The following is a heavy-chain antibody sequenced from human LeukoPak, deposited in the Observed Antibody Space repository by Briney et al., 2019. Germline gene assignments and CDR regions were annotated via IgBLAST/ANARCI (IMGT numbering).Heavy chain of an antibody. V-gene: IGHV4-34*01. J-gene: IGHJ5*02. Sequence: TSETLSLTGAVYGGSFSGYYWSWIRQPPGKGLEWIGEINHSGSTNYNPSLKSRVTISVDTSKNQFSLKLSSVTAADTAVYYCARAGSDSWWPTSFPLNWFDPWGQGTLVTVSS. CDR3: ARAGSDSWWPTSFPLNWFDP. CDR1: GGSFSGYY. D-gene: IGHD1-14*01. CDR2: INHSGST.